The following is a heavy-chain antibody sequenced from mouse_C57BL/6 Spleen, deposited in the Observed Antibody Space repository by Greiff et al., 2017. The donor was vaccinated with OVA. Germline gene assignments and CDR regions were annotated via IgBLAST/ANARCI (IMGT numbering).Heavy chain of an antibody. CDR2: IYPGDGDT. J-gene: IGHJ4*01. Sequence: VQLKQSGPELVKPGASVKISCKASGYAFSSSWMNWVKQRPGKGLEWIGRIYPGDGDTNYNGKFKGKATLTADKSSSTAYMQLSSLTSEDSAVYFCARSYGNPYYAMDYWGQGTSVTVSS. V-gene: IGHV1-82*01. D-gene: IGHD2-1*01. CDR3: ARSYGNPYYAMDY. CDR1: GYAFSSSW.